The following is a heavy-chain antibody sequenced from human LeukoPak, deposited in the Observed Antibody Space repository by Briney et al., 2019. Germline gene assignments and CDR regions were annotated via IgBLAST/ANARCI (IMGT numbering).Heavy chain of an antibody. CDR3: TTGGSSGYYGYYFDY. CDR1: GFTFSNAW. Sequence: GGSLRLSCAASGFTFSNAWMSWVRQAPGKGLEWVGRIKSKTDGGTTDYAAPVKGRFTISRDDSKNTLYLQMNSLKTEDTAVYYCTTGGSSGYYGYYFDYWGQGTLVTVSS. J-gene: IGHJ4*02. CDR2: IKSKTDGGTT. V-gene: IGHV3-15*01. D-gene: IGHD3-22*01.